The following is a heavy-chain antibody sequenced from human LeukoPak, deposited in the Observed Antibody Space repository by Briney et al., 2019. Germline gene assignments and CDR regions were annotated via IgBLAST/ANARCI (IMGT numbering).Heavy chain of an antibody. CDR3: ARDGGYCSSTNCYDY. Sequence: SETLSLTCTVSGGSISSGDYYWSWIRQPPGKGLEWIGYIYYSGSTNYNPSLKSRVTISVDTSKNQFSLKLRSVTAADTAVYYCARDGGYCSSTNCYDYWGQGTLVTVSS. J-gene: IGHJ4*02. CDR2: IYYSGST. CDR1: GGSISSGDYY. D-gene: IGHD2-2*03. V-gene: IGHV4-61*08.